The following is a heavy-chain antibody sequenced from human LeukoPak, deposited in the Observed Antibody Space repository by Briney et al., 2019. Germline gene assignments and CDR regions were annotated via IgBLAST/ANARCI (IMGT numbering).Heavy chain of an antibody. CDR1: GFTFSSYT. CDR2: ISGSSIGT. V-gene: IGHV3-23*01. D-gene: IGHD1-26*01. J-gene: IGHJ4*02. CDR3: AKFGSEGKFDY. Sequence: PGGSLRLSCAASGFTFSSYTMSWVRQAPGKGLEWVSGISGSSIGTYYADSVKGRFTISRDNSKNTLYLQMNSLRAEDTAVYYCAKFGSEGKFDYWGQGTLVTVSS.